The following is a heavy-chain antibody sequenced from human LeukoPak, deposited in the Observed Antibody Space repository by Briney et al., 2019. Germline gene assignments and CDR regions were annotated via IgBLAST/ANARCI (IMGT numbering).Heavy chain of an antibody. CDR2: IYHSGST. V-gene: IGHV4-59*01. CDR1: GGSISTYY. J-gene: IGHJ4*02. Sequence: SETLSLTCTLSGGSISTYYWSWSRQPPGKGLEWIGYIYHSGSTNYNPPLKSRVTIPVDTSKNQFSLKLSSVTAADTAVYYCARGGGYASPIGYWGQGALVTVSS. CDR3: ARGGGYASPIGY. D-gene: IGHD5-12*01.